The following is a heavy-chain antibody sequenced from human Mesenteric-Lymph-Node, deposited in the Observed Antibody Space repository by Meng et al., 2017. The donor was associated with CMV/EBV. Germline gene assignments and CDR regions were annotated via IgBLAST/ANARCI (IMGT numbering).Heavy chain of an antibody. D-gene: IGHD1-26*01. V-gene: IGHV3-7*04. CDR1: GFTFSSYS. CDR3: ARGSWEG. J-gene: IGHJ1*01. CDR2: IKQDGSEK. Sequence: GESLKISCAASGFTFSSYSMNWVRQAPGKGLEWVANIKQDGSEKYYVDSVKGRFTISRDNAKNSLYLQMNSLRAEDTAVYYCARGSWEGWGQGTLVTVSS.